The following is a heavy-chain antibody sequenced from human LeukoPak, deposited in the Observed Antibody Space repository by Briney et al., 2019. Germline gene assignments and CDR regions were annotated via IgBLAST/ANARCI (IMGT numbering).Heavy chain of an antibody. CDR3: AKDAGWLRFVYFDY. V-gene: IGHV3-9*01. Sequence: GGSLRLSCAASGFTFDDYAMHWVRQAPGKGLEWVSGISWNSGSIGYADSVKGRFTISRDNAKNSLYLQMNSLRAEDTALYYCAKDAGWLRFVYFDYWAREPWSPSPQ. J-gene: IGHJ4*02. CDR1: GFTFDDYA. CDR2: ISWNSGSI. D-gene: IGHD5-12*01.